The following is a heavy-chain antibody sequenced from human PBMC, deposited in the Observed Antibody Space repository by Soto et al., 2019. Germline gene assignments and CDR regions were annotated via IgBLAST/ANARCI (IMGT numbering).Heavy chain of an antibody. V-gene: IGHV4-39*01. Sequence: QLQLQESGPRLEKPSETLSLTCTVSGGSISNSSYSWGWIRQPPGKGREWIGSIHYTGSTFYNPSLKSRVTISVDTSKNQFSLQLSSVTAADTAVYYCARRGPDCSNGVCFFDYWGQGTLVTVSS. CDR2: IHYTGST. J-gene: IGHJ4*02. CDR3: ARRGPDCSNGVCFFDY. D-gene: IGHD2-8*01. CDR1: GGSISNSSYS.